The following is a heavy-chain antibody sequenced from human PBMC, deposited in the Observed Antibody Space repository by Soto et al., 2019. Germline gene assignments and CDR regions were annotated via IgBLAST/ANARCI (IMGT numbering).Heavy chain of an antibody. Sequence: GASVKVSCKASGYTFTSYGISWVRQAPGQGLEWMGWISAYNGNTNYAQKLQGRVTMTTDTSTSTAYMELRSLRSDDTAVYYCASRAGSGWYSHFDYWGQGTLVTVSS. V-gene: IGHV1-18*01. CDR3: ASRAGSGWYSHFDY. J-gene: IGHJ4*02. CDR1: GYTFTSYG. CDR2: ISAYNGNT. D-gene: IGHD6-19*01.